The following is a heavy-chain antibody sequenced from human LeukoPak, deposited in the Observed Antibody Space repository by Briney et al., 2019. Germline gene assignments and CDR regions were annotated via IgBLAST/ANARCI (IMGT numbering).Heavy chain of an antibody. CDR1: GYTFTSYY. Sequence: ASVKVSCKASGYTFTSYYMHWVRQAPGQGLEWMGIINPSGGSTSYAQKFQGRVTMNRDTSTSTVYMELSSLRSEDTAVYYCARGVVVTAMKGYFDYWGQGTLVTVSS. V-gene: IGHV1-46*01. J-gene: IGHJ4*02. CDR3: ARGVVVTAMKGYFDY. D-gene: IGHD2-21*02. CDR2: INPSGGST.